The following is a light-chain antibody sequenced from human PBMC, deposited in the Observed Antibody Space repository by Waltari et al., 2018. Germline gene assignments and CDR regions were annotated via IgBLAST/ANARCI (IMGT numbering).Light chain of an antibody. CDR2: DVT. J-gene: IGLJ1*01. CDR3: SSYTSSSTVYV. V-gene: IGLV2-14*03. CDR1: SSDVGTYNY. Sequence: QSALTQPASVSGSPGQSITISCTGTSSDVGTYNYVSCYQQHPGKAPKLMIYDVTKRPSGIANRFSGSKSGNTASLTISGLQAEDEADYYCSSYTSSSTVYVFGAGTKLTVL.